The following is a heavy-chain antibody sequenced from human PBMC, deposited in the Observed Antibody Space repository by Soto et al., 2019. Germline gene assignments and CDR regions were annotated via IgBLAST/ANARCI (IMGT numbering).Heavy chain of an antibody. D-gene: IGHD6-19*01. Sequence: QLQLQESGPGLVKPSETLSLTCTVSGGSISSSSYYWGWIRQPPGKGLEWIGSIYYSGSTYYNPSLKSRLTIPVVTSKNPFALKLRFVTAADTAVYFVARHAVHSSAVTAYGGQGPLVTVSS. CDR3: ARHAVHSSAVTAY. V-gene: IGHV4-39*01. J-gene: IGHJ4*02. CDR2: IYYSGST. CDR1: GGSISSSSYY.